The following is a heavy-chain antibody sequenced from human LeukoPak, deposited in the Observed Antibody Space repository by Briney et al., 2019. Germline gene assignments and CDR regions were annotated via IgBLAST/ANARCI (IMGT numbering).Heavy chain of an antibody. Sequence: PGRSLRLSCVASGFTFTGHSMHWVRQAPGKGLEWVAVVAHDEKTIFYADSLKGRFTVSRDNSKNTLYLQMTSLRAEDTAVYYCARDRAANNWFDPWGQGTLVTVSS. J-gene: IGHJ5*02. D-gene: IGHD6-13*01. CDR1: GFTFTGHS. CDR3: ARDRAANNWFDP. V-gene: IGHV3-30*04. CDR2: VAHDEKTI.